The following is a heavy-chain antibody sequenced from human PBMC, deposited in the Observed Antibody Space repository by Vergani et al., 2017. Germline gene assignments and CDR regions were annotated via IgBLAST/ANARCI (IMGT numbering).Heavy chain of an antibody. CDR2: ISAYNGNT. J-gene: IGHJ6*03. D-gene: IGHD4-23*01. Sequence: QVQLVQSEAEVKKPGASVKVSCKASGYTFTSYSISWVRHAPGQGLEWMGWISAYNGNTNYAQKLQGRVTMTTDTSTRTAYMELRSLRSDDTAMYYCARDLVSRWSYYYMDVWGKGTTVTVS. CDR1: GYTFTSYS. V-gene: IGHV1-18*01. CDR3: ARDLVSRWSYYYMDV.